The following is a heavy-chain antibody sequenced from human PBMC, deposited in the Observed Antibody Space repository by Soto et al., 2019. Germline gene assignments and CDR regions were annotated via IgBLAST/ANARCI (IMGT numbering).Heavy chain of an antibody. V-gene: IGHV3-74*01. CDR1: GXTFRTNG. CDR3: ASDWRREGPDY. D-gene: IGHD3-3*01. CDR2: INSDGSST. J-gene: IGHJ4*02. Sequence: XSRRISGAVSGXTFRTNGMHWVRQAPGKGLVWVSRINSDGSSTTYADSVKGRFTISRDNAKNRLYLQMNSMRAEATAVYYCASDWRREGPDYWGQGTLGTVSS.